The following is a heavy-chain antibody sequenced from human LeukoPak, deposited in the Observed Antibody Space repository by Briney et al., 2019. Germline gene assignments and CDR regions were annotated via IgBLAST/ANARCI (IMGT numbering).Heavy chain of an antibody. CDR2: IYPGDSDT. CDR3: ARGRDCSSTSCYQFDY. CDR1: GYSFTTYW. V-gene: IGHV5-51*01. J-gene: IGHJ4*02. Sequence: GESLKISCKGSGYSFTTYWIDWVRQMPGKGLEWMGIIYPGDSDTRYSPSFQGQVTISADKSISTAYLQWSSLKASDTAMYYCARGRDCSSTSCYQFDYWGQGTLVTVSS. D-gene: IGHD2-2*01.